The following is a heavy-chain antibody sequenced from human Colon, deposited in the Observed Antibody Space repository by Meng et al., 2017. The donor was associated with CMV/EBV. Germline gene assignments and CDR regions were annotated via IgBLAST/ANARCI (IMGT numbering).Heavy chain of an antibody. Sequence: GGGVMHAARSLGPCCSPCGFTFSNDVRSWGRQTPGEGLGWVALISNDGTPINYAYSQKGRFTISRDTAMLYLEMNSLRAEETAVYYCVRGTDRWPGVDYWGQGTLVTVSS. CDR1: GFTFSNDV. CDR3: VRGTDRWPGVDY. V-gene: IGHV3-74*01. CDR2: ISNDGTPI. J-gene: IGHJ4*02.